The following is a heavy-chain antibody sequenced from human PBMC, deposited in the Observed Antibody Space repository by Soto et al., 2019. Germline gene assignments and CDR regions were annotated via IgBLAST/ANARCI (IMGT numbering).Heavy chain of an antibody. CDR2: ISSSGSTI. Sequence: GGSLRLSCAASGFTFSDYYMSWIRQAPGKGLEWVSYISSSGSTIYYADSVKGRFTISRDNAKNSLYLQMNSLRAEDTAVYYCARESTDYDYNWLDPWGQGTLVTVSS. CDR1: GFTFSDYY. V-gene: IGHV3-11*01. D-gene: IGHD3-3*01. CDR3: ARESTDYDYNWLDP. J-gene: IGHJ5*02.